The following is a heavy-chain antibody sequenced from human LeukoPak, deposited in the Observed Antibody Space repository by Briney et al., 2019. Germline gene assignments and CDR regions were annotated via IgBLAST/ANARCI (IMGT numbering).Heavy chain of an antibody. CDR2: IYTSGSA. V-gene: IGHV4-4*07. CDR3: ARGAAQFDP. CDR1: SVSISSYY. D-gene: IGHD2-15*01. Sequence: PSETLSLTCNVSSVSISSYYWSWIRQPAGKGLEWIGRIYTSGSANYNPSLKSRVTMSVDTSKNQFSLRLSSVTAADTAVYYCARGAAQFDPWGQGTLVTVSS. J-gene: IGHJ5*02.